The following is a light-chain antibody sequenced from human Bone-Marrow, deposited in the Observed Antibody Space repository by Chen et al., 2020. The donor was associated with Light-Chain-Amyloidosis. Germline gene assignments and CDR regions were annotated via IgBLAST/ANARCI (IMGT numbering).Light chain of an antibody. Sequence: SYVLTHPSSASVAPGQTATHACGGNNIGTTSVHWYQQTPGQAPLLVVYDDSDRPSGIPERLSGSNSGNTATLTISRVEAGDEADYYCQVWDRSSDRPVFGGGTKLTVL. CDR1: NIGTTS. J-gene: IGLJ3*02. V-gene: IGLV3-21*02. CDR3: QVWDRSSDRPV. CDR2: DDS.